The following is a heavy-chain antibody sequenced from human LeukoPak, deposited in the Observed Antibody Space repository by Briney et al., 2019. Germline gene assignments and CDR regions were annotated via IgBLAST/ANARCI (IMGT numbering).Heavy chain of an antibody. V-gene: IGHV3-23*01. Sequence: GGSLRLSCAASGFTFSSYAMSWVRQAPGKGLEWVSAISGSGGSTYYADSVKGRFTISRDNAKNSLYLQMNSLRAEDTALYYCARDRVGPEAYAFDIWGQGTMVTVSS. J-gene: IGHJ3*02. CDR3: ARDRVGPEAYAFDI. CDR2: ISGSGGST. CDR1: GFTFSSYA. D-gene: IGHD1-26*01.